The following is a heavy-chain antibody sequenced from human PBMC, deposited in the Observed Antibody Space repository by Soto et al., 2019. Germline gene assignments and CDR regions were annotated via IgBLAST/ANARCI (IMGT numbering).Heavy chain of an antibody. V-gene: IGHV1-69*04. CDR3: ATIYGSGYRAFDY. Sequence: QVQLVQSGAEVKRPGSSVKVSCKASGDTFSFYSINWVRQAPGLGLEWMGRVNPILSMSNYAQRFQGRVTMTADKSTSTVYRELSGLRSEDTAMYYCATIYGSGYRAFDYWGQGALVTVSS. D-gene: IGHD3-10*01. CDR2: VNPILSMS. CDR1: GDTFSFYS. J-gene: IGHJ4*02.